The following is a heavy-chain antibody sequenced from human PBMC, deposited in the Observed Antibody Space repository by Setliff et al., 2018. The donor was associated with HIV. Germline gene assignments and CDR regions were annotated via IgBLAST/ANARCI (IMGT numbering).Heavy chain of an antibody. CDR1: GFTFSPYS. CDR3: ARGTLYYDYVWGTPFPFDY. Sequence: PGGSLRLSCAASGFTFSPYSMNWVRQTPGKGLVWVSRINSDGSSASYADSVKGRFTISRDNSKNTMYLQMNSLRVEDTAVYYCARGTLYYDYVWGTPFPFDYWGRGTLVTVSS. CDR2: INSDGSSA. D-gene: IGHD3-16*01. J-gene: IGHJ4*02. V-gene: IGHV3-74*01.